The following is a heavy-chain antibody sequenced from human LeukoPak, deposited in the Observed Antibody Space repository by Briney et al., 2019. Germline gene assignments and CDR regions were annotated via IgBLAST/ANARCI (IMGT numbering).Heavy chain of an antibody. CDR1: GFTVSSNY. D-gene: IGHD3-10*01. CDR3: ASRTSGSYYTLYYMDV. J-gene: IGHJ6*03. Sequence: PGGSLRLSCAASGFTVSSNYMSWVRQAPGKGLEWVSVIYSGGSTYYADSVKGRFTISRDNSKNTLYLQMNSLRAEDTAVYYCASRTSGSYYTLYYMDVWGKGTTVTISS. V-gene: IGHV3-66*01. CDR2: IYSGGST.